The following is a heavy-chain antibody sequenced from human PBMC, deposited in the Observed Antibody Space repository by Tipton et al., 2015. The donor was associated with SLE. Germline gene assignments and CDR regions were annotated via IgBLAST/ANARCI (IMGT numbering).Heavy chain of an antibody. J-gene: IGHJ6*02. Sequence: SLRLSCAASGFTFDDYAMHWVRQAPGKGLEWVSGFSWNSGSLGYADSVKGRFIISRDNAKNSLYLQMNSLRPEDTALYYCAKQLEGGYAFHGMDVWGQGTTVTVSS. V-gene: IGHV3-9*01. CDR1: GFTFDDYA. D-gene: IGHD5-12*01. CDR3: AKQLEGGYAFHGMDV. CDR2: FSWNSGSL.